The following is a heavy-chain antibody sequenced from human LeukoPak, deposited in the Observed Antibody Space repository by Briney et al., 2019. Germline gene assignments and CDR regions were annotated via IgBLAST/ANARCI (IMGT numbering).Heavy chain of an antibody. CDR2: ISYDGNTI. CDR3: AKDLSVVGAHDSFDV. V-gene: IGHV3-30*18. CDR1: GFSFSSYG. J-gene: IGHJ3*01. D-gene: IGHD1-26*01. Sequence: GGSLRLSCAASGFSFSSYGMHWVRQAPGKGLEWLTVISYDGNTIYYADSVKSRFTISRDNSKNTLYLQMNSLRIEDTAVYYCAKDLSVVGAHDSFDVWGQGTMVTVSS.